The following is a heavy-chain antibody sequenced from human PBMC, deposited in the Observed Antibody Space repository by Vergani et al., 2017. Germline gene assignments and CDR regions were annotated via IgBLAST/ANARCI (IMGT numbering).Heavy chain of an antibody. CDR2: IWHDGSNK. CDR3: ARGYVSAPDRAFDI. Sequence: QVQLVESGGGVVQPGRSLRLSCAASGFTFSSYGMHWVRQAPGKGLEWVAVIWHDGSNKYYADSVKGRFTISRDNSKNTLYLKMNSLRAEDTAVYYCARGYVSAPDRAFDIWSQGTMVTVSS. V-gene: IGHV3-33*01. J-gene: IGHJ3*02. D-gene: IGHD3-16*01. CDR1: GFTFSSYG.